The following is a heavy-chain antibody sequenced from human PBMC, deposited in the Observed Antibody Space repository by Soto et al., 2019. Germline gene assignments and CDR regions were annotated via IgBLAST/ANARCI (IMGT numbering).Heavy chain of an antibody. V-gene: IGHV1-58*01. CDR2: IVVGSGNT. Sequence: SVNVSCKASGFTFTSSAVQWVRQARGQRLEWIGWIVVGSGNTNYAQKFQERVTITRDMSTSTAYMELSSLRSEDTAVYYCAAENSDCSSTSCYKLAFDIWGQGTMVTVSS. J-gene: IGHJ3*02. D-gene: IGHD2-2*02. CDR1: GFTFTSSA. CDR3: AAENSDCSSTSCYKLAFDI.